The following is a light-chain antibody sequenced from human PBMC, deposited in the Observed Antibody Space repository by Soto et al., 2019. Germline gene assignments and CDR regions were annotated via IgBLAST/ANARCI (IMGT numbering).Light chain of an antibody. J-gene: IGLJ3*02. CDR3: SSYTSSSTWV. CDR1: SSDVGGYNY. V-gene: IGLV2-14*01. Sequence: QSVLTQPASVSGSPGQSITISCTGTSSDVGGYNYVSWYQQHPGKAPKLMIYDVSNRPSGVSNRFSGSKSGNTAPLTISGLQAEDEADYYCSSYTSSSTWVFGGGTKLTV. CDR2: DVS.